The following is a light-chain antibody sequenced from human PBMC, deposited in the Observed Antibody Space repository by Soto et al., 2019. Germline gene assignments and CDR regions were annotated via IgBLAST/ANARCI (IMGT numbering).Light chain of an antibody. Sequence: DIQFTQSPSFLSASVGDRVTITCRASQGISIYLDWYHQKPGKAPKLLVNAASSLESGVPSRFSGRGSGTEFTLTISSLQPEDFATYYCQQLGAYPLTFGGGTKVEIK. J-gene: IGKJ4*01. CDR1: QGISIY. V-gene: IGKV1-9*01. CDR3: QQLGAYPLT. CDR2: AAS.